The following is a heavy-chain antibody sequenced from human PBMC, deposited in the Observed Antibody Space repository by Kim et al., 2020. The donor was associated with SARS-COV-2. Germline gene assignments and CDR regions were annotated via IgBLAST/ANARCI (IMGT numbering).Heavy chain of an antibody. CDR1: GGTFSSYT. CDR3: ARRSVGGDDSLGQYYYYGMDV. Sequence: SVKVSCKASGGTFSSYTISWVRQAPGQGLEWMGGIIPIFGTANYAQKFQGRVTITADESTSTAYMELSSLRSEDTAVYYCARRSVGGDDSLGQYYYYGMDVWGQGTTVTVSS. D-gene: IGHD1-1*01. V-gene: IGHV1-69*13. J-gene: IGHJ6*02. CDR2: IIPIFGTA.